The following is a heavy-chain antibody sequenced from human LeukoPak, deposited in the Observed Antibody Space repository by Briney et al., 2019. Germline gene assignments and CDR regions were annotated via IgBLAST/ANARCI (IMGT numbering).Heavy chain of an antibody. D-gene: IGHD3-22*01. CDR3: ATGIYYDSSGYRDY. V-gene: IGHV1-69*06. CDR1: GYTFSGYY. CDR2: IIPIFGTA. J-gene: IGHJ4*02. Sequence: ASVKVSCKTSGYTFSGYYIHWVRQAPGQGLEWMGGIIPIFGTANYAQKFQGRVTITADKSTSTAYMELSSLRSEDTAVYYCATGIYYDSSGYRDYWGQGTLVTVSS.